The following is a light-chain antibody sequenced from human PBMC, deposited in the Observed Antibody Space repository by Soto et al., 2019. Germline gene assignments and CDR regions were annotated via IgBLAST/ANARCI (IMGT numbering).Light chain of an antibody. Sequence: FVLTQSPVTLSLSPGEGATLSCRASQSVVSTCLAWYQQKPGQAPRLLIYGASTRATGIPARFSGSGSGTEFTLTISSLQSEDFAVYYCQQYNNWLGTFGQGTKV. CDR1: QSVVST. J-gene: IGKJ1*01. CDR2: GAS. V-gene: IGKV3-15*01. CDR3: QQYNNWLGT.